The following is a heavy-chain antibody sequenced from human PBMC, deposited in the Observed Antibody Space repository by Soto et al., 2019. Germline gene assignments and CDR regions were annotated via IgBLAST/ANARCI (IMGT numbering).Heavy chain of an antibody. V-gene: IGHV3-30-3*01. Sequence: QLGGSLRLSCAASGFTFSSYAMHWVRQAPGKGPEWVALISYDGTNKFYADSVKGRFTISRDNSKSTLYLQVDSLRPEDAAVYYCARDPKTSGGQHWAFNYFDSWGQGTLVTVSS. CDR2: ISYDGTNK. CDR3: ARDPKTSGGQHWAFNYFDS. CDR1: GFTFSSYA. D-gene: IGHD7-27*01. J-gene: IGHJ4*02.